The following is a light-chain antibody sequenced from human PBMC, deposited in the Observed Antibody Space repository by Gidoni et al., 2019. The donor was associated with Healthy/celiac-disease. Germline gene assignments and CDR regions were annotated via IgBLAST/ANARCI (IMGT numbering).Light chain of an antibody. CDR2: KDS. CDR1: ALPKQY. Sequence: SYELTQPTSVPVSPGQTARITCSGDALPKQYAYWYQQQPGQAPVLVIYKDSERPSGSPERFSGSSSGTTVTLTISGVQAEDEADYYCQSADSSGTYVVFGGGTKLTVL. J-gene: IGLJ2*01. V-gene: IGLV3-25*03. CDR3: QSADSSGTYVV.